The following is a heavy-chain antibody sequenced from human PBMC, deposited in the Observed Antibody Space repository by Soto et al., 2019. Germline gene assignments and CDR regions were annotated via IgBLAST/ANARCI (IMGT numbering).Heavy chain of an antibody. J-gene: IGHJ4*02. CDR1: GDSVSSNGAA. Sequence: SQTLSLTCAISGDSVSSNGAAWNWIRQSPSRGLEWLGRTYYRSKWYNDYAVSVKSRITINPDTSKNQFSLQLNSVTPEDTAVYYCARDGYYDFWSGYYTGPYYFDYWGQGTLVTVSS. CDR3: ARDGYYDFWSGYYTGPYYFDY. V-gene: IGHV6-1*01. CDR2: TYYRSKWYN. D-gene: IGHD3-3*01.